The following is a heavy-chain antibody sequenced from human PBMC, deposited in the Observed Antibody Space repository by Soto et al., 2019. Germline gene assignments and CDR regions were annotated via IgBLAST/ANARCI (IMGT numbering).Heavy chain of an antibody. Sequence: PSETLSLTCTVSVFSIIRYYGGWIRQPAGKGLEWIGRIYTSGSTNYNPSLKSRVTISVDTSKNQFSLKLSSVTAADTAVYYCAIDLTGRSSYDDFDIWGQGTMVTVSS. CDR1: VFSIIRYY. J-gene: IGHJ3*02. D-gene: IGHD6-13*01. CDR3: AIDLTGRSSYDDFDI. CDR2: IYTSGST. V-gene: IGHV4-4*07.